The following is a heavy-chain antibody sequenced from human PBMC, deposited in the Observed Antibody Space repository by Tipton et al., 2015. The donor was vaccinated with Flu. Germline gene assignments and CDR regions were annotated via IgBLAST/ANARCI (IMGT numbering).Heavy chain of an antibody. V-gene: IGHV5-51*01. D-gene: IGHD6-25*01. J-gene: IGHJ3*02. CDR2: MYPGDSDA. CDR3: ARNMAAAGHYDAFDI. CDR1: GYRFTSYW. Sequence: VQLVQSGAEVKKPGESLKISCQGSGYRFTSYWIGWVRQMPGKGLEWVGIMYPGDSDARYSPSFQGRVTISVDRSISTAYLQWSSLKASDTAIYFCARNMAAAGHYDAFDIWGQGTMVNVSS.